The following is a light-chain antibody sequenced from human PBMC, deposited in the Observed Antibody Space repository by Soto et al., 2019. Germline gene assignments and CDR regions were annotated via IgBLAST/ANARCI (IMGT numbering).Light chain of an antibody. CDR3: QQSYSTPRT. J-gene: IGKJ1*01. Sequence: DIQMTQSPSSLSASVGDRVNITCRAIQSISSYLNWYQQKPGKAPKLLIYAASSLQSGVPSRFSGSGSGTDFTLTISSLQPEDFATYYCQQSYSTPRTFGQGTKVEIK. CDR1: QSISSY. V-gene: IGKV1-39*01. CDR2: AAS.